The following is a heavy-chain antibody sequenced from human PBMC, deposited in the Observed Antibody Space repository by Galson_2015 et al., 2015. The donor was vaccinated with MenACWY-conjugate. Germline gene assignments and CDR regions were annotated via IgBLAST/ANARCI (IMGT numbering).Heavy chain of an antibody. Sequence: SLRLSCAASGFTFSTYWMSWVRQAPGKGLEWVANIKEDGSDKYYVDSMRGRFTISRDNAKNSLYLQMNSLGAEDTSLYFCAKNLRNVSGLDRGGRGTLVTVSS. D-gene: IGHD5/OR15-5a*01. V-gene: IGHV3-7*01. CDR3: AKNLRNVSGLDR. CDR2: IKEDGSDK. J-gene: IGHJ2*01. CDR1: GFTFSTYW.